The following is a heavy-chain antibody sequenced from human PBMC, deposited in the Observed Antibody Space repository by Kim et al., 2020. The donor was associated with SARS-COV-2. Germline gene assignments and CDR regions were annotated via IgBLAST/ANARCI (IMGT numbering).Heavy chain of an antibody. J-gene: IGHJ6*02. Sequence: ANYAPKCQGGVTITADESTSTAYMELSSLRSEDTAVYYCARDRKHDPPDVWGQGTTVTVSS. D-gene: IGHD1-1*01. CDR3: ARDRKHDPPDV. CDR2: A. V-gene: IGHV1-69*01.